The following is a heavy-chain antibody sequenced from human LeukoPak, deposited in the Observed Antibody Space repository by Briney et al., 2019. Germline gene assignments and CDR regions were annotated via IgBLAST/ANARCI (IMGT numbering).Heavy chain of an antibody. J-gene: IGHJ5*02. V-gene: IGHV3-30*02. Sequence: PGGSLRLSCAASGFTFSSYDMHWVRQAPGKGLEWVAFIRFDGSNEYYADSVKGRFTISRDNSKNALYLQMNSLRAEDTAVYYCATSYYYDSSGRSWGQGTLVTVSS. CDR3: ATSYYYDSSGRS. CDR1: GFTFSSYD. CDR2: IRFDGSNE. D-gene: IGHD3-22*01.